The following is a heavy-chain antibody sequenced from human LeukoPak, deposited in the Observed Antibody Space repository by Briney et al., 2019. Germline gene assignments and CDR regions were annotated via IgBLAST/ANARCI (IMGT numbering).Heavy chain of an antibody. Sequence: ASVKVSCKASGYTFSSYYMHWVRQATGQGLEWMGWMNPNSGNTGYAQNFQGRVTMTRNTSISTAYMELSSLRSEDTAVYYCARAYCSGGGCSSGCWGQGTLVTVSS. V-gene: IGHV1-8*02. CDR2: MNPNSGNT. J-gene: IGHJ4*02. CDR1: GYTFSSYY. D-gene: IGHD2-15*01. CDR3: ARAYCSGGGCSSGC.